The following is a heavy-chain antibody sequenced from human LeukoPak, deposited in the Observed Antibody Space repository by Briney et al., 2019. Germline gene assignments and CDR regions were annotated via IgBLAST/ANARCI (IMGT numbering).Heavy chain of an antibody. D-gene: IGHD6-6*01. CDR1: NYSISSGYY. J-gene: IGHJ4*02. CDR2: IYHSGST. Sequence: PSETLSLTCTVSNYSISSGYYWGWIRQPPGKGLEWIGSIYHSGSTYYNPSLKRRVTISVDTSKNQFSLKLSSVTAADTAVYYCARDLPSIAWLYYFDYWGQGTLVTVSS. CDR3: ARDLPSIAWLYYFDY. V-gene: IGHV4-38-2*02.